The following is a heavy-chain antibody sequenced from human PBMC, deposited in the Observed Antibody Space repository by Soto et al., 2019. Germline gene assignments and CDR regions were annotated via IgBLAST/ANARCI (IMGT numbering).Heavy chain of an antibody. CDR2: ISGGGSGT. Sequence: GGSLRLSCAASGFTFSSDWMHWVRQAPGKGLVWVSGISGGGSGTNYADSVKGRFTISRDNSKNMLYLQMNSLRAEDTAVYYCAKVPFYDSSGYYSRPFDYWGQGTLVTVSS. CDR3: AKVPFYDSSGYYSRPFDY. D-gene: IGHD3-22*01. CDR1: GFTFSSDW. V-gene: IGHV3-23*01. J-gene: IGHJ4*02.